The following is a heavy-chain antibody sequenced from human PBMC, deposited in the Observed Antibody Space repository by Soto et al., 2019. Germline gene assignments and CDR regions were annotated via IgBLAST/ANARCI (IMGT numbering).Heavy chain of an antibody. D-gene: IGHD1-1*01. CDR1: GYRFSSSW. Sequence: GESLKISCQGTGYRFSSSWIGWVRQKPGKGLEWLGNVYPSDSDVRYSPAFEGQVTISADNSINTAYLQWRSLKASDTALYYCARPGPENSFDYWGQGTLVTVSS. V-gene: IGHV5-51*01. CDR3: ARPGPENSFDY. CDR2: VYPSDSDV. J-gene: IGHJ4*02.